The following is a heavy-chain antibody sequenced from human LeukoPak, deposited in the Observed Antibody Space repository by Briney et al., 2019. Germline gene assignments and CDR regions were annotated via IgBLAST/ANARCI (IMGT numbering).Heavy chain of an antibody. V-gene: IGHV1-2*02. CDR2: SNPTSGDR. Sequence: GASVKVSCKASGYTFTGYYMHWVRQAPGQGLEWMGWSNPTSGDRNYLQKFQGRVIMTRDTSISTAYMELSRVRSGDTAVYYCARGDGDGPARRAFDIWGQGTMVTVSS. CDR3: ARGDGDGPARRAFDI. J-gene: IGHJ3*02. CDR1: GYTFTGYY. D-gene: IGHD7-27*01.